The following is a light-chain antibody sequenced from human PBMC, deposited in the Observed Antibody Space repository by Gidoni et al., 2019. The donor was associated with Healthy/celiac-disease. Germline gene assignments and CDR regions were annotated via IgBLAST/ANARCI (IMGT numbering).Light chain of an antibody. CDR2: DAS. CDR3: QQRSNWPPHT. V-gene: IGKV3-11*01. CDR1: QSVSSY. J-gene: IGKJ4*01. Sequence: EIVLTLSPATLSLSPGERATLSCRASQSVSSYLAWYQQTPGQAPRLLIYDASNRATGIPARFSGSGSGTDFTLTISSLEPEDFAVYYCQQRSNWPPHTFXGXTKVEFK.